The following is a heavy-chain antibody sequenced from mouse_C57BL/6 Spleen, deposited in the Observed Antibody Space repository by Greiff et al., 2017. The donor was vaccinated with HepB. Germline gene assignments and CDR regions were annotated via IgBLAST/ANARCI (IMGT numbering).Heavy chain of an antibody. V-gene: IGHV1-82*01. CDR1: GYAFSSSW. CDR3: ARTYDGWFAY. D-gene: IGHD2-14*01. Sequence: VQVVESGPELVKPGASVKISCKASGYAFSSSWMNWVKQRPGKGLEWIGRIYPGDGDTNYNGKFKGKATLTADKSSSTAYMQLSSLTSEDSAVYFCARTYDGWFAYWGQGTLVTVSA. CDR2: IYPGDGDT. J-gene: IGHJ3*01.